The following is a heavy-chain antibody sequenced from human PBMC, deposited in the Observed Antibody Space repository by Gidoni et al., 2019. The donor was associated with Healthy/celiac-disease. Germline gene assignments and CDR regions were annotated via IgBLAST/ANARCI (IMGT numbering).Heavy chain of an antibody. J-gene: IGHJ4*02. CDR1: GGSISSYY. D-gene: IGHD5-12*01. CDR2: IYYSGST. CDR3: ERVEMATIGLDY. Sequence: QFQLQESCPGLVNPSETLSLTCTVSGGSISSYYWSWIRQPPGKGMEWIGYIYYSGSTTYNPSLKSRVTISVETSKNQFSLNLSSVTAAETAVYYCERVEMATIGLDYWGQGTLVTVSS. V-gene: IGHV4-59*01.